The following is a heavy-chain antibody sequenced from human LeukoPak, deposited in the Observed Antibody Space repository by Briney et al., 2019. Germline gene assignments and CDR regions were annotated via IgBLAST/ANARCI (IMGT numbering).Heavy chain of an antibody. CDR1: GGSISSSNW. J-gene: IGHJ1*01. Sequence: MASGTLSLTCAVSGGSISSSNWWNWVRQPPGKGLEWIGEIYHSGSTNYNPSLKSRVTISVDTSKNQFSLKLSSVTAADTAVYYCGASSSWYRPEYFQHWGQGTLVTVSS. CDR3: GASSSWYRPEYFQH. CDR2: IYHSGST. V-gene: IGHV4-4*02. D-gene: IGHD6-13*01.